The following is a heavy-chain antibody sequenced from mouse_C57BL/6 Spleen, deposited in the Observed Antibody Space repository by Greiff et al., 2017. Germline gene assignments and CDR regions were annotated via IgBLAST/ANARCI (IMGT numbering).Heavy chain of an antibody. J-gene: IGHJ1*03. Sequence: QVQLQQPGAELVRPGTSVKLSCKASGYTFTSYWMHWVKQRPGQGLEWIGVIDPSDSYTNYNQKFKGKATLTVDTSSSTAYMQRSSLTSEDSAVYYCARPGYGSIHWYFDVWGTGTTVTVSS. D-gene: IGHD1-1*01. CDR2: IDPSDSYT. V-gene: IGHV1-59*01. CDR1: GYTFTSYW. CDR3: ARPGYGSIHWYFDV.